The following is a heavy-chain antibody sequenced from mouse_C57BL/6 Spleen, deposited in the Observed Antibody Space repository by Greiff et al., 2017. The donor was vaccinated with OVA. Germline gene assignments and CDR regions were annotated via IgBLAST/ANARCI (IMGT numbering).Heavy chain of an antibody. Sequence: VQLQQPGAELVKPGASVKLSCKASGYTFTSYWMHWVKQRPGQGLEWIGMIHPNSGSTNYNEKFKSKATLTVDKSSSTAYMQLSSLTSEDSAVYYCAATTVVPYYFGCWGQGTTLTVSS. J-gene: IGHJ2*01. CDR2: IHPNSGST. CDR1: GYTFTSYW. V-gene: IGHV1-64*01. D-gene: IGHD1-1*01. CDR3: AATTVVPYYFGC.